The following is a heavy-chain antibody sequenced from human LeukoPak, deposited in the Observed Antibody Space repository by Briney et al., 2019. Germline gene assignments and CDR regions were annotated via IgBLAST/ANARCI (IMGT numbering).Heavy chain of an antibody. CDR3: VRGKGSGTHYGFDY. CDR2: IYPDDSDT. Sequence: GESLKISCETSGYTLTKFWVGWVRQTPGKGLEWLGMIYPDDSDTRYSPSFQGQVTMSVDKSISIVYLHWSSLKASDTAIYYCVRGKGSGTHYGFDYWGQGTVVSVVS. CDR1: GYTLTKFW. V-gene: IGHV5-51*01. J-gene: IGHJ4*02. D-gene: IGHD3-10*01.